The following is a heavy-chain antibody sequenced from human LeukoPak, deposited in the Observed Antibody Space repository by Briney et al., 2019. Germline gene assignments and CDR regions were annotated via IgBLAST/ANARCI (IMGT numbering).Heavy chain of an antibody. CDR1: GGTFSSYA. CDR3: ARDLEPRGYSGYDGYYYMDV. CDR2: IIPIFGTA. V-gene: IGHV1-69*13. J-gene: IGHJ6*03. Sequence: SVKVSCKASGGTFSSYAISWVRQAPGQGLEWMGGIIPIFGTANYAQKFQGRVTITADESTSTAYMELSSLRSEDTAVYYCARDLEPRGYSGYDGYYYMDVWGKGTTVTISS. D-gene: IGHD5-12*01.